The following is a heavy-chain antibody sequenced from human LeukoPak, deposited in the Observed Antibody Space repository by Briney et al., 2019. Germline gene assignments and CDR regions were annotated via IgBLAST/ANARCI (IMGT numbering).Heavy chain of an antibody. CDR1: GGSISSHY. D-gene: IGHD4-23*01. J-gene: IGHJ5*02. Sequence: SETLSLTCTVSGGSISSHYWSWIRQPPGKGLEWIGYIYYSGSTNYNPSLKSRVTISVDTYKNQCSLKLSSVTAADTAVYYCARVGGKDWFDPWGHGTLVTVSS. V-gene: IGHV4-59*11. CDR3: ARVGGKDWFDP. CDR2: IYYSGST.